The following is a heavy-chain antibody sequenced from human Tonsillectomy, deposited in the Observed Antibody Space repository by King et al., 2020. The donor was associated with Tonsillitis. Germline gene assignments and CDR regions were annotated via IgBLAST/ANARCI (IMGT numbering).Heavy chain of an antibody. V-gene: IGHV3-9*01. CDR3: AKDLVSLGIAATGTRFAFDI. Sequence: EVQLVESGGGLVQPGRSLRLSCAASGFTFDDYAMHWVRQAPGKGLEWVSGISWNSGSIGYADSVKGRFTISRDNAKNSLYLQMNSLRAEDTALYYCAKDLVSLGIAATGTRFAFDIWGQGTMVTVSS. J-gene: IGHJ3*02. CDR1: GFTFDDYA. CDR2: ISWNSGSI. D-gene: IGHD6-13*01.